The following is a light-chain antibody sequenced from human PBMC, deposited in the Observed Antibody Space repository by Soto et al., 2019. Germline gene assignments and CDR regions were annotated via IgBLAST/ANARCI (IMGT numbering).Light chain of an antibody. CDR2: GAS. CDR1: QSVSSSD. CDR3: QQYGSSPPIT. Sequence: EIVLTQSPGTLSLSPGERATLSCRASQSVSSSDLAWYQQKPGQAPRLLIYGASSSATGIPDRFSGSESGTDFTLTISRLEPEDFAVYYCQQYGSSPPITFGQGTRLEIK. J-gene: IGKJ5*01. V-gene: IGKV3-20*01.